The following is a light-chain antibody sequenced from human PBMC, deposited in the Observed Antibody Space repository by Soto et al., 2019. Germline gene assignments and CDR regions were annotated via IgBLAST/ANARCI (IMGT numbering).Light chain of an antibody. CDR1: QDISGW. CDR3: QQANSFPWT. J-gene: IGKJ1*01. V-gene: IGKV1D-12*01. Sequence: DIQMTQSPSSVSASVGDRVTITCRASQDISGWLAWFQQKPGKAPNLLIYAASILQNGVPSRFSGSGSGTDVPLTITYLQPEDFATYYCQQANSFPWTFGQGNKVEL. CDR2: AAS.